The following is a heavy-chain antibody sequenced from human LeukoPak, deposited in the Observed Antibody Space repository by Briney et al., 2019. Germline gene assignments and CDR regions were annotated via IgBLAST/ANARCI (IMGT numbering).Heavy chain of an antibody. CDR3: AKSTLVGPAVFPYDH. D-gene: IGHD2-2*01. Sequence: GGSLRLSCAASGFTFSSYGMHWVRQAPGKGLEWVAFIRYDGSNKYYADSVKGRFTISRDNSKNTLYLQMNSLRAEDTAVYHCAKSTLVGPAVFPYDHGGQGTLVTVSS. V-gene: IGHV3-30*02. J-gene: IGHJ4*02. CDR1: GFTFSSYG. CDR2: IRYDGSNK.